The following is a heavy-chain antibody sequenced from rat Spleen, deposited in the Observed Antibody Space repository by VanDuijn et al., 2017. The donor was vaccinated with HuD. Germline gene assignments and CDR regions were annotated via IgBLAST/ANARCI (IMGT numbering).Heavy chain of an antibody. Sequence: QVQLKESGPGLVQPSETLSLTCTVSGFSLINYSVHWVRQPPGKGLEWMGIIWGNGNTNYISALKSRLSISRDTSTSQVFLKMNNLQAEDTAMYFCAREDYGGYRYWGQGVMVTVSS. CDR1: GFSLINYS. D-gene: IGHD1-11*01. J-gene: IGHJ2*01. CDR3: AREDYGGYRY. CDR2: IWGNGNT. V-gene: IGHV2S61*01.